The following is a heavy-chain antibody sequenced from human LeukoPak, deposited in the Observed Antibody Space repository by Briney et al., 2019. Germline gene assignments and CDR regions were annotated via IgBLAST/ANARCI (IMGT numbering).Heavy chain of an antibody. CDR2: ISDEGSLK. CDR1: GFTFSNYG. J-gene: IGHJ6*02. D-gene: IGHD2-2*02. Sequence: GGSLRLSCTASGFTFSNYGIIWVRQAPGRGLEWVAVISDEGSLKHYADSVKGRFTISRDNSKNTLYLQMNSLRAEDTAVYYCARDPSCSSTSCYTSAAYYYYGMDVWGQGTTVTVSS. V-gene: IGHV3-30*03. CDR3: ARDPSCSSTSCYTSAAYYYYGMDV.